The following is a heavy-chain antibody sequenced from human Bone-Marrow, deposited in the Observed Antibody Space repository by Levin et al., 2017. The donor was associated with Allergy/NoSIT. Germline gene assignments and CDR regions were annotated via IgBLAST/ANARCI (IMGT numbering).Heavy chain of an antibody. Sequence: PGGSLRLSCAASGFTFSNAWMSWVRQAPGKGLEWVGRIKSKTDGGTTDYAAPVKGRFTISRDDSKNTLYLQMNSLKTEDTAVYYCTTGGSGSFQRYYYGMDVWGQGTTVTVSS. CDR1: GFTFSNAW. V-gene: IGHV3-15*01. CDR2: IKSKTDGGTT. CDR3: TTGGSGSFQRYYYGMDV. D-gene: IGHD3-10*01. J-gene: IGHJ6*02.